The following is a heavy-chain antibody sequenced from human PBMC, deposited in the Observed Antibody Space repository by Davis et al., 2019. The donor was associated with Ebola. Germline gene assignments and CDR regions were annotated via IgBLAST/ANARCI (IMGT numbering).Heavy chain of an antibody. CDR3: ARCAGLLISRWFDP. J-gene: IGHJ5*02. Sequence: MPSETLSLTCTVSGYSISSGYYWGCIRQPPGKGLEWIGSIYHSGSTNYNPSLKSRVTISVDTSKNQFSLKLSSVTAADTAVYYCARCAGLLISRWFDPWGQGTPVTVSS. V-gene: IGHV4-38-2*02. D-gene: IGHD2-15*01. CDR2: IYHSGST. CDR1: GYSISSGYY.